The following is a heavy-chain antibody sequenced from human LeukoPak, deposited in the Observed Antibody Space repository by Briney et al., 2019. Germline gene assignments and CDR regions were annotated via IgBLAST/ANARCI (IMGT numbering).Heavy chain of an antibody. J-gene: IGHJ6*02. CDR3: ARDGSNYDFWSGYYAPPTLYGMDV. D-gene: IGHD3-3*01. Sequence: GGSLRLSCAASGFTFSSYWMSWVRQAPGKGLEWVANIKQDGSEKYYVDSVKGRFTISRDNAKNSLYLQMNSLRAEDTAVYYCARDGSNYDFWSGYYAPPTLYGMDVWGQGTTVTVSS. V-gene: IGHV3-7*01. CDR1: GFTFSSYW. CDR2: IKQDGSEK.